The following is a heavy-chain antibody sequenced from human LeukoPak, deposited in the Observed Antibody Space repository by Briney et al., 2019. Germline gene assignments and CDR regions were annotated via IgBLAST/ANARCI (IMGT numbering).Heavy chain of an antibody. Sequence: SQTLSLTCTVSGGSISSGSYYWSWIRQPAGKGLEWIGRIYTSGSTNYNPSLKSRVTISVDTSKNQFSLKLSSVTAADTAVYYCAAGGDEFAYWGQGTLVTVSS. J-gene: IGHJ4*02. D-gene: IGHD3-10*01. CDR1: GGSISSGSYY. V-gene: IGHV4-61*02. CDR3: AAGGDEFAY. CDR2: IYTSGST.